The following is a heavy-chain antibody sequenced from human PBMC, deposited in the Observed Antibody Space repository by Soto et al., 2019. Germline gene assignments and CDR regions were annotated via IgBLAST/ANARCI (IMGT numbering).Heavy chain of an antibody. CDR1: WFPLCSFW. Sequence: GAPVEGSRQGSWFPLCSFWVSWGGQAPGQGLGWMGWISAYNGNTYYAQKVQGRVTMTTDTSTSTAYMELRSLISDDTAVYYCALGAMTTASFYWGQGTLVTVSS. CDR3: ALGAMTTASFY. V-gene: IGHV1-18*01. J-gene: IGHJ4*02. D-gene: IGHD4-17*01. CDR2: ISAYNGNT.